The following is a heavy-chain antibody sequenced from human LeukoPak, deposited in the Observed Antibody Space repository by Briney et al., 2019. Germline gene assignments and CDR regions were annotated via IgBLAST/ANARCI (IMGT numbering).Heavy chain of an antibody. V-gene: IGHV3-9*01. CDR2: ITWNSDRK. D-gene: IGHD3-3*01. CDR3: AKGSKEVLFTRDHYMDV. J-gene: IGHJ6*03. CDR1: GFTFDDYA. Sequence: GGSLRLSCAASGFTFDDYAMHWVRQAPGKGLEWVSGITWNSDRKGYADSVKGRFTISRDNSKNTLYLQMNSLRAEDTAVYYCAKGSKEVLFTRDHYMDVWGKGTTVTISS.